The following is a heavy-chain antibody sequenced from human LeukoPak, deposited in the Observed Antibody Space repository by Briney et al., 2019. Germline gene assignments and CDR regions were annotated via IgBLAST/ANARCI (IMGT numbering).Heavy chain of an antibody. J-gene: IGHJ4*02. CDR3: AKHSLLRLVPMYYFDY. D-gene: IGHD3-10*02. CDR1: GFTFSSYA. Sequence: GGSLRLSCAASGFTFSSYAMSWVRQAPGKGLEWVSAISGSGGSTYYADSVKGRFTISRDNSKNTLYLQMNSLSAEDTAVYYCAKHSLLRLVPMYYFDYWGQGTLVTVSS. V-gene: IGHV3-23*01. CDR2: ISGSGGST.